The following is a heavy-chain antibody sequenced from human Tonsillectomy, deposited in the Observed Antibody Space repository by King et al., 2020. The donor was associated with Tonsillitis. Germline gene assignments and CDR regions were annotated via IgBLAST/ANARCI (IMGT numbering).Heavy chain of an antibody. V-gene: IGHV1-18*04. CDR1: GYTFTSYG. J-gene: IGHJ3*02. CDR2: ISAYNGNT. D-gene: IGHD4-17*01. CDR3: ARDREDDGDYPDAIEI. Sequence: QLVQSGAEVMKPGASVKVSCKASGYTFTSYGISWVRQAPGQGLEWMGWISAYNGNTNYAQTLQGRVTMTTDTSTSTAYMELRSLRSDDTAVYYCARDREDDGDYPDAIEICGHGTICTASS.